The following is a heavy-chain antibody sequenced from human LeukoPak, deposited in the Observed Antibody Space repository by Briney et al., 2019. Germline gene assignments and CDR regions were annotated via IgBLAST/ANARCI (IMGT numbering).Heavy chain of an antibody. J-gene: IGHJ4*02. Sequence: GGSLRLSCTASGFTFSTYAMTWLRDPPGRGLEWVSTITDSAAATYYRESVKGRFTISRDNSKNTLYLQMNSLRGDDTAVYFCAKVYGNWYFDYWGQGTLVTVSS. CDR3: AKVYGNWYFDY. CDR1: GFTFSTYA. CDR2: ITDSAAAT. V-gene: IGHV3-23*01. D-gene: IGHD1-1*01.